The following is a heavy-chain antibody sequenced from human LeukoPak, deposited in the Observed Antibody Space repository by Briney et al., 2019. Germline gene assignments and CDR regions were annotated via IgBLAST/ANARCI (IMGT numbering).Heavy chain of an antibody. CDR2: INHSGST. J-gene: IGHJ4*02. D-gene: IGHD6-6*01. CDR1: GFTFSSYS. V-gene: IGHV4-34*01. Sequence: PGGSLRLSCAASGFTFSSYSMNWVRQAPGKGLEWIGEINHSGSTNYNPSLKSRVTISVDTSKNQFSLKLSSVTAADTAVYYCAREISPADSSSAFDYWGQGTLVTVSS. CDR3: AREISPADSSSAFDY.